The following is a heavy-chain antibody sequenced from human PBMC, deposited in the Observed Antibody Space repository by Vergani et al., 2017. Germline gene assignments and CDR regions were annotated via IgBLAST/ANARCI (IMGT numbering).Heavy chain of an antibody. J-gene: IGHJ3*02. CDR1: GFTFSDYY. CDR2: ISSRGSTI. Sequence: QVQLVESEGGLVKPGGSLRLSCAASGFTFSDYYMSWIRPAPGKGLEWVSYISSRGSTISYADSVKGRFTISRDNANNSLYLQMNSLRAEDTDVYYCARVGTEPYDAFDIWGQGTMVTVSS. V-gene: IGHV3-11*01. CDR3: ARVGTEPYDAFDI. D-gene: IGHD7-27*01.